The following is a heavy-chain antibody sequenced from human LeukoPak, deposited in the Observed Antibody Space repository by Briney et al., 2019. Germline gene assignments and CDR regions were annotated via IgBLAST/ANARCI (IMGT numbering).Heavy chain of an antibody. J-gene: IGHJ4*02. Sequence: RASVKVSCKASGYTFTSYGISWVRQATGQGLEWMGWMNPNSGNTGYAQKFQGRVTITRNTSISTAYMELSSLRSEDTAVYYCARARGPVYLIDYWGQGTLVTVSS. V-gene: IGHV1-8*03. CDR1: GYTFTSYG. CDR3: ARARGPVYLIDY. D-gene: IGHD3-10*01. CDR2: MNPNSGNT.